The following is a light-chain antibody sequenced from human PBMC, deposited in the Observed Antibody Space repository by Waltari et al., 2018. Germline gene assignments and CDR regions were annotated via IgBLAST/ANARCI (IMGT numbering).Light chain of an antibody. CDR3: QQYGSSPPT. V-gene: IGKV3-20*01. J-gene: IGKJ1*01. Sequence: EIVLTQSPGTLSLSPGERATLSCRATQSVSSSYLAWYQQNPGQAPRLLISLASSRATSIPDRLSGSGFGTDFTLTISRLEPEDFAVYYCQQYGSSPPTFGQGTKVEVK. CDR2: LAS. CDR1: QSVSSSY.